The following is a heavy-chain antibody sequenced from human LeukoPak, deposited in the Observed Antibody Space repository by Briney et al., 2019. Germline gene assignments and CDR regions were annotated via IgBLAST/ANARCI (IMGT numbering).Heavy chain of an antibody. V-gene: IGHV3-21*01. J-gene: IGHJ4*02. CDR2: ITSSSNYI. D-gene: IGHD1-1*01. CDR3: ARERQLERLAFGKEGSAFDY. CDR1: GFTFSSYS. Sequence: GGSLRLSCAASGFTFSSYSMNWVRQAPGKGLEWVSLITSSSNYIYYADSVKGRFTVSRDNAKNSLYLQMNRLRAEDTAVYYCARERQLERLAFGKEGSAFDYWGQGTLVTVSS.